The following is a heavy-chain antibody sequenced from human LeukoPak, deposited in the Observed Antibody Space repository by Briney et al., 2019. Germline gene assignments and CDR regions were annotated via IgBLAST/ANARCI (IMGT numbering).Heavy chain of an antibody. CDR2: IYYSGST. CDR3: ARGAEGYDILTGYYRTQYYFDY. Sequence: PSETLSLTCTVSGGSISSYYWSWIRQPPGKGLEWIGYIYYSGSTNYNPSLKSRVTISVDTSKNQFSLKLSSVTAADTAVYYCARGAEGYDILTGYYRTQYYFDYWGQGTLVTVSS. D-gene: IGHD3-9*01. J-gene: IGHJ4*02. V-gene: IGHV4-59*01. CDR1: GGSISSYY.